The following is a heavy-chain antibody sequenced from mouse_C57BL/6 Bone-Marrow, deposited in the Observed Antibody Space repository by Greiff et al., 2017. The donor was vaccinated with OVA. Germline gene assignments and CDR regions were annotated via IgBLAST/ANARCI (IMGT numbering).Heavy chain of an antibody. CDR2: IYPRSGNT. D-gene: IGHD1-1*01. J-gene: IGHJ2*01. V-gene: IGHV1-81*01. CDR3: AREDFGYYYGSSYGY. CDR1: GYTFTSYG. Sequence: VQLQESGAELARPGASVKLSCKASGYTFTSYGISWVKQRTGQGLEWIGEIYPRSGNTYYNEKFKGKATLTADKSSSTAYMELRSLTSEDSAVYFCAREDFGYYYGSSYGYWGQGTTLTVSS.